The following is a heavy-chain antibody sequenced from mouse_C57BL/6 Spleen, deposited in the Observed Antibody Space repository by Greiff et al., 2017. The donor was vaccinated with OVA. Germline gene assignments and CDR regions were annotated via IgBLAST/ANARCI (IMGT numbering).Heavy chain of an antibody. CDR1: GYTFTNYW. V-gene: IGHV1-63*01. CDR3: ARGLGDYDEGMDY. D-gene: IGHD2-4*01. J-gene: IGHJ4*01. CDR2: IYPGGGYT. Sequence: QVQLKESGAELVRPGTSVKMSCKASGYTFTNYWIGWAKQRPGHGLEWIGDIYPGGGYTNYNEKFKGKATLTADKSSSTAYMQFSSLTSEDSAIYYCARGLGDYDEGMDYWGQGTSVTVSS.